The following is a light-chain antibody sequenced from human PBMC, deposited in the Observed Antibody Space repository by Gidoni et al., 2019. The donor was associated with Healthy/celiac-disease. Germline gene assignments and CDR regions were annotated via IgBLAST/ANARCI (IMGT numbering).Light chain of an antibody. Sequence: DIQMTQSPSSLSASVGDRVTITCRASQSISSYLNWYQQKPGKAPKLLIYAASSLQSGVPSRFSGSGSRTDFTLTISSLQPEDFATYYCQQSYSTPPWTFXQXTKVXIK. CDR2: AAS. V-gene: IGKV1-39*01. CDR1: QSISSY. J-gene: IGKJ1*01. CDR3: QQSYSTPPWT.